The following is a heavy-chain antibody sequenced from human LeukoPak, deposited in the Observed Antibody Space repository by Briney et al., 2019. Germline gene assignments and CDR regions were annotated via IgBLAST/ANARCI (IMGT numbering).Heavy chain of an antibody. D-gene: IGHD2-15*01. Sequence: ASVKVSCNASGYTFTSYAMNWVRQAPGQGLEWMGWINTNTGNPTYAQGFTGRFVFSLDTSVSSAYLQISSLKAEDTAVYYCARALVVVAATSWFDPWGQGTLVTVSS. CDR3: ARALVVVAATSWFDP. CDR1: GYTFTSYA. CDR2: INTNTGNP. V-gene: IGHV7-4-1*02. J-gene: IGHJ5*02.